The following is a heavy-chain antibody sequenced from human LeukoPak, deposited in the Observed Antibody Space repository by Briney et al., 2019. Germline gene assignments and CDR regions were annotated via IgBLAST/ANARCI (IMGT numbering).Heavy chain of an antibody. CDR1: GGSISSYY. Sequence: SETLSLTCTVSGGSISSYYWSWIRQPPGKGLELIGYIYYSGSTNYNPSLKSRVTISVDTSKNQFSLKLSSVTAADTAVYYCAGHESTAYSFDYWGQGTLVTVSS. D-gene: IGHD5/OR15-5a*01. J-gene: IGHJ4*02. CDR2: IYYSGST. CDR3: AGHESTAYSFDY. V-gene: IGHV4-59*08.